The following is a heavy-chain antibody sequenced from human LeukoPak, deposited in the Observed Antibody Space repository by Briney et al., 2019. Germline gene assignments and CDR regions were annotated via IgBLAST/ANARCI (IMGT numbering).Heavy chain of an antibody. V-gene: IGHV4-61*02. CDR3: ARDGQNYGGKRTGAFDI. CDR2: IYTSGST. Sequence: SETLSLTCTVSGGSISSGSYYWSWIRQPAGKGLEWIGRIYTSGSTNYNPSLKSRVTISVDTSKNQFSLKLSSVTAADTAVYYCARDGQNYGGKRTGAFDIWGQGTMVTVSS. CDR1: GGSISSGSYY. D-gene: IGHD4-23*01. J-gene: IGHJ3*02.